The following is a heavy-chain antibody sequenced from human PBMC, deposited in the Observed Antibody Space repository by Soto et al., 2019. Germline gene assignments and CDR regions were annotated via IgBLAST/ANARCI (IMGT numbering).Heavy chain of an antibody. CDR3: ARNPEPGYYDFWSGYSDY. CDR2: ISYDGSNK. Sequence: GGSLRLSCAASGFTFSSYAMHWVRQAPGKGLEWVAVISYDGSNKYYADSVKGRFTISRDNSKNTLYLQMNSLRAEDTAVYYCARNPEPGYYDFWSGYSDYWGQGTLVTVSS. V-gene: IGHV3-30-3*01. D-gene: IGHD3-3*01. CDR1: GFTFSSYA. J-gene: IGHJ4*02.